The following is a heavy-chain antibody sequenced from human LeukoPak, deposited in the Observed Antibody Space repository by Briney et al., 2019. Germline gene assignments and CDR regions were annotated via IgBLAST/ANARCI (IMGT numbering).Heavy chain of an antibody. Sequence: GGSLRLSCAASGFTFSSYSMNWVRQAPGKGLAWVSSISSSSSYIYYADSVKGRFTISRDNAKNSLYLQMNSLRAEDTAVYYCARGAAAAIRGTLFDYWGQGTLVTVSS. CDR2: ISSSSSYI. V-gene: IGHV3-21*01. CDR1: GFTFSSYS. J-gene: IGHJ4*02. CDR3: ARGAAAAIRGTLFDY. D-gene: IGHD2-2*02.